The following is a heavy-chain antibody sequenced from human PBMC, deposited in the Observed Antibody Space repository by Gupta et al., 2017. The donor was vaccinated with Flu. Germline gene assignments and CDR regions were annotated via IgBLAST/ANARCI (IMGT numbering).Heavy chain of an antibody. J-gene: IGHJ6*02. CDR3: AKDSTVNHYYYYGMDV. CDR2: ISGSGGST. D-gene: IGHD4-17*01. Sequence: EVQLFESGGGLVQPGWSLRLSCAASGFTFSCYAMSWVRQAPGKGLEWVSAISGSGGSTYYADSVKGRFTISRDNSKNTLYLQMNSLRAEDTAVYYCAKDSTVNHYYYYGMDVWGQGTTVTVSS. CDR1: GFTFSCYA. V-gene: IGHV3-23*01.